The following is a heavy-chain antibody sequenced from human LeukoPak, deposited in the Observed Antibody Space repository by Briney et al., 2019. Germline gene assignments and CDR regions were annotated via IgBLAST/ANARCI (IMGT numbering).Heavy chain of an antibody. CDR3: GRDRGRYNWPVDI. Sequence: GKSLTLSCAASGFTFSRYAKHWPPQAPGKGLEWVAVISYDRSNKYYADSVKGRFTISRDNSKNTLELQMNSLRAEDTALYYCGRDRGRYNWPVDIWGQGTMVTVST. CDR1: GFTFSRYA. V-gene: IGHV3-30*04. CDR2: ISYDRSNK. J-gene: IGHJ3*02. D-gene: IGHD1-20*01.